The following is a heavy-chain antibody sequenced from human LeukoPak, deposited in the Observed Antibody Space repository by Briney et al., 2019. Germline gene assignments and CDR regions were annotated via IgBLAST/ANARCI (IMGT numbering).Heavy chain of an antibody. Sequence: ASVKVSCKASGYTFTGYYIHWVRQAPGQGLEWMGRINPNSGGTTYAQKFQGRVTMTRDTSISTAYMELSRLRSDDTAVYYCARDYYGFWSGYYSFWGQGTLVTVSS. J-gene: IGHJ4*02. CDR1: GYTFTGYY. D-gene: IGHD3-3*01. CDR3: ARDYYGFWSGYYSF. CDR2: INPNSGGT. V-gene: IGHV1-2*06.